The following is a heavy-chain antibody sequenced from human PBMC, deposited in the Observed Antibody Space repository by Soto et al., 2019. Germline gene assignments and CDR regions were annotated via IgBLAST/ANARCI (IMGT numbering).Heavy chain of an antibody. CDR1: GFLFNTYA. CDR3: ARPGSGYDILTGQYFYYYHAMDV. CDR2: MSHDGSRT. Sequence: GGSLRLSCTTSGFLFNTYAMHWVRQAPGKGLEWVAVMSHDGSRTDYADSVKGRFTISRDNSKNTLYLQMNSLRTEDTAVYYCARPGSGYDILTGQYFYYYHAMDVWGQWTTVTGSS. V-gene: IGHV3-30-3*01. J-gene: IGHJ6*02. D-gene: IGHD3-9*01.